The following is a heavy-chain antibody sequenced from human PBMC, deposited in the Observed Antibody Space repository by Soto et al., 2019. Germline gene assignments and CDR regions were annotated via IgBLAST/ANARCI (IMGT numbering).Heavy chain of an antibody. V-gene: IGHV4-39*01. D-gene: IGHD2-2*01. Sequence: SETLSLTCSVSGASISSRDYYWGWIRQTPGKGLEWIGNIDYNGVTYYNPSLRSRVTVSKDTSKNQFSLKVASVTAADTAIYYCGRVMIGTSRHTDSDYWGQGTQVTVSS. CDR2: IDYNGVT. CDR3: GRVMIGTSRHTDSDY. J-gene: IGHJ4*02. CDR1: GASISSRDYY.